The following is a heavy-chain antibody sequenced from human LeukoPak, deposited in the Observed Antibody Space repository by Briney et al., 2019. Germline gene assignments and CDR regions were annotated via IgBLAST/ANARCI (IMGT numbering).Heavy chain of an antibody. V-gene: IGHV3-33*01. J-gene: IGHJ6*02. CDR3: ARDRGKLRYFDWLSNGMDV. Sequence: GRSLRLSCAASGITFSNSVMHWVRQAPGKGLEWVAVFWYDGSTKYYADSVKGRFTMSRDNSKNTLYLQMNSLRAEDTAVYYCARDRGKLRYFDWLSNGMDVWGQGTTVTVSS. D-gene: IGHD3-9*01. CDR1: GITFSNSV. CDR2: FWYDGSTK.